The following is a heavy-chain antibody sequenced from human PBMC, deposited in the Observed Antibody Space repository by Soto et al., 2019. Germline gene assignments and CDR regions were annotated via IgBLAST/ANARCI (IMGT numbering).Heavy chain of an antibody. D-gene: IGHD2-15*01. J-gene: IGHJ6*02. CDR1: GSSIRSRGYY. V-gene: IGHV4-31*03. Sequence: TLSLTCTFSGSSIRSRGYYWSLIRQPPGKGLEWIGYIYYSGSTYYNPSLKSRVTISVDTSKNQFSLKLSSVTAADTAVYYCARGGLGYCSGGSCYSAELSRYYYGMDVWGQGTTVT. CDR3: ARGGLGYCSGGSCYSAELSRYYYGMDV. CDR2: IYYSGST.